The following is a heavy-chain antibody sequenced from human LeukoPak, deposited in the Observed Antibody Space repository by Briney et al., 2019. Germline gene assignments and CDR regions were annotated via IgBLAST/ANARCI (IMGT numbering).Heavy chain of an antibody. J-gene: IGHJ4*02. V-gene: IGHV3-23*01. CDR3: AKAERFSGTKTPDY. CDR1: GFTFTSYA. CDR2: ISGSGRTT. Sequence: GGSLRLSCAVSGFTFTSYAMSWVRQAPGKGLEWVSAISGSGRTTYYADSVKGRFIISRDNSKNALYLQMNSLRAEDTAVYYCAKAERFSGTKTPDYWGQGSLVIVSS. D-gene: IGHD5-12*01.